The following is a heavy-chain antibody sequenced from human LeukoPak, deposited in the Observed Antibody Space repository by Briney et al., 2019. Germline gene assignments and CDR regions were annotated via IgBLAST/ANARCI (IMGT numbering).Heavy chain of an antibody. CDR2: IKQDGSEK. CDR3: AREGRWLHPTRDY. J-gene: IGHJ4*02. CDR1: GFTFSSYW. V-gene: IGHV3-7*01. Sequence: GGSLRLSCAASGFTFSSYWMSWVRQAPGKGLEWVANIKQDGSEKYYVDSEKGRFTISRDNAKNSLYLQMNSLRAEDTAVYYCAREGRWLHPTRDYWGQGTLVTVSS. D-gene: IGHD5-24*01.